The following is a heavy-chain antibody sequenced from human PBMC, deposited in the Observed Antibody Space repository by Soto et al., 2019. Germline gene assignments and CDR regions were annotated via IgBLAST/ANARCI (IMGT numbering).Heavy chain of an antibody. D-gene: IGHD6-13*01. Sequence: QLQLQESGSGLVKPSQTLSLTCAVSGGSISSGGYSWSWIRQPPGKGLEWIGYIYHSGSTYYNPYRKSRVTLSVDRSKNQFTLKLSAVTAPDTAVYYCASSHAGSHITAAVHWGQGTLVTVSS. CDR3: ASSHAGSHITAAVH. V-gene: IGHV4-30-2*01. J-gene: IGHJ4*02. CDR2: IYHSGST. CDR1: GGSISSGGYS.